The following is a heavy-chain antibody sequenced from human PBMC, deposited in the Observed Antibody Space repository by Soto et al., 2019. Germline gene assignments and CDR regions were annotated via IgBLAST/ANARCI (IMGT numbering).Heavy chain of an antibody. Sequence: QVQLQQWGAGLLKPSETLSLTCAVYGGSFSGYKWSWIRQTPGKGLEWIGEINDSGNINYNPSLKSRVTILLDTPKKQISLKLSSVTAADSAVYYCARGLILCFGELSRRGGYYYYMDVWGKGTTVTVSS. J-gene: IGHJ6*03. CDR2: INDSGNI. V-gene: IGHV4-34*01. CDR3: ARGLILCFGELSRRGGYYYYMDV. CDR1: GGSFSGYK. D-gene: IGHD3-10*01.